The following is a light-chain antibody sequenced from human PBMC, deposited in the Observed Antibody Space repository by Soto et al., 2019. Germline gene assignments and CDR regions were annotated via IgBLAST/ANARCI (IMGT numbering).Light chain of an antibody. V-gene: IGKV3D-15*01. J-gene: IGKJ5*01. CDR3: QQYNNWPPIT. Sequence: IVMNQSQATLSVSPSERATLSFSASQSVSSNLAWYQQKPGQAPRLLIYGASTRATGIPARFSGSGSGTEFTLTISSLQSEDFAVYYCQQYNNWPPITFGQGTRLEI. CDR1: QSVSSN. CDR2: GAS.